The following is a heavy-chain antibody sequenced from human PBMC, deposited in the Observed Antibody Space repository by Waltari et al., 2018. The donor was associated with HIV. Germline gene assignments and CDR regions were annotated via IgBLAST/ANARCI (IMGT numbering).Heavy chain of an antibody. V-gene: IGHV4-61*02. J-gene: IGHJ6*02. D-gene: IGHD3-22*01. CDR2: LYTRGNT. CDR3: TRTSTGSDYYYEVDV. CDR1: GGSINSGRYY. Sequence: QVQLQESGPGLVKPSQTLSLTRTVSGGSINSGRYYWNWIRQPAGKGLEWLGRLYTRGNTNYNPSLKSRVTITVDTSKNQFSLRLSSVTASDTGIYYCTRTSTGSDYYYEVDVWGQGTTVTVS.